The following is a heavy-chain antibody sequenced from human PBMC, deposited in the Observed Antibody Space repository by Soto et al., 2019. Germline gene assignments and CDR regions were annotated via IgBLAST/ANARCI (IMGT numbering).Heavy chain of an antibody. V-gene: IGHV4-39*01. CDR1: GGSIGGSDYY. J-gene: IGHJ4*02. Sequence: SETLSLTCTVSGGSIGGSDYYWAWIRQPPGKGLEWIGTIYHTGTAYYNPSLKSRVILSVDTSKNQFSLNLFSASATDTATYYCVDMRGQWLPRDWGQGILVTVSS. CDR2: IYHTGTA. D-gene: IGHD6-19*01. CDR3: VDMRGQWLPRD.